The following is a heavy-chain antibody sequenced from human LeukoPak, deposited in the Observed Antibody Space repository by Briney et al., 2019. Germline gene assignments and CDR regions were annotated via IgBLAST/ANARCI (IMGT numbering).Heavy chain of an antibody. J-gene: IGHJ3*02. CDR2: ISAYNGNT. CDR3: ARDSYYYDSSGYYYWYLDAFDI. Sequence: ASVKVSCKASGYTFTSYGISWVRQAPGQGLEWMGWISAYNGNTNYAQKLQGRVTMTTDTSTSTAYMELRSLRSDDTAVYYCARDSYYYDSSGYYYWYLDAFDIWGQGTMVTVSS. V-gene: IGHV1-18*01. D-gene: IGHD3-22*01. CDR1: GYTFTSYG.